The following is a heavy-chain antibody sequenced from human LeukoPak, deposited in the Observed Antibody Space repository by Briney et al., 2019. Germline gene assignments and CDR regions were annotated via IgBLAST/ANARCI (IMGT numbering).Heavy chain of an antibody. J-gene: IGHJ5*02. V-gene: IGHV4-59*08. CDR2: IDYSGST. D-gene: IGHD5-24*01. CDR1: GGSISTYY. Sequence: SETLSLTCTVSGGSISTYYWNWIRQPPGKGLEWIGYIDYSGSTNYNPSLKSRVTISVDTSKNQLSLKLTSVTAADTAVYYCARTENYIPEDWFDPWGQGTLVTVSS. CDR3: ARTENYIPEDWFDP.